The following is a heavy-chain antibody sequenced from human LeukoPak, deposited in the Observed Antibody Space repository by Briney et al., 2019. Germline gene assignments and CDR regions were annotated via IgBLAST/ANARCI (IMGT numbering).Heavy chain of an antibody. CDR2: IGTAGDT. V-gene: IGHV3-13*01. Sequence: GGSLRLSCAASGFTFSSYEMHWARQAKGKVREWVSAIGTAGDTYYPGSVKGRFTISRENAKNSLYLQMNSLRAGDTAVYYCARGRFYYYGMDVWGQGTTVTVSS. CDR1: GFTFSSYE. J-gene: IGHJ6*02. CDR3: ARGRFYYYGMDV.